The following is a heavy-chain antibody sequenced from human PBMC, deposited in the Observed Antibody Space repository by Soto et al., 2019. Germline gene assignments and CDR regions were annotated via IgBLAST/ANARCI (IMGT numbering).Heavy chain of an antibody. D-gene: IGHD3-10*01. Sequence: SETLSLTCTVSGGSISSYYWSWIRQPPGKGLEWIGYIYYSGSTNYNPSLKSRVTISVDTSKNQFSLKLSSVTAADTAVYYCARDMGSPFDYWGQGTLVTVSS. CDR3: ARDMGSPFDY. V-gene: IGHV4-59*01. CDR2: IYYSGST. J-gene: IGHJ4*02. CDR1: GGSISSYY.